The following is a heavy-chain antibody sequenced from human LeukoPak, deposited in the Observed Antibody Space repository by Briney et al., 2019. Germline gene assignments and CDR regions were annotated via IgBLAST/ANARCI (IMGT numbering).Heavy chain of an antibody. V-gene: IGHV4-4*07. J-gene: IGHJ4*02. CDR1: GGSISSYY. D-gene: IGHD3-10*01. CDR3: AGESVEWFGELFD. Sequence: SETLSLTCTVSGGSISSYYWSWIRQPAGKGLEWIGRIYTSGSTNYNPSLKSRVTISVDTSKNQFSLKLSSVTAADTAVYYCAGESVEWFGELFDWGQGTLVTVSS. CDR2: IYTSGST.